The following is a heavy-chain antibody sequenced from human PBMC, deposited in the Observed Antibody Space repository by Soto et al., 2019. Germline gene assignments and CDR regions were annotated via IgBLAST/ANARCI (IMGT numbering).Heavy chain of an antibody. D-gene: IGHD3-16*01. V-gene: IGHV6-1*01. CDR2: TYYRSKRDN. Sequence: PSQTLSLTCAISGDSVSSNNVAWNWIRQSPSRGLEWLGRTYYRSKRDNEYGTSVKGRITINPDASNNPLSLHLNSVTPQDTVVYLCAREYDWKYDEYYDGLDIWGQGTTVTVSS. J-gene: IGHJ6*02. CDR3: AREYDWKYDEYYDGLDI. CDR1: GDSVSSNNVA.